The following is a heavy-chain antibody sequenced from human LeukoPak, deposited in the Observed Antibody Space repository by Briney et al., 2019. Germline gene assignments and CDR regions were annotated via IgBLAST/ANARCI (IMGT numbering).Heavy chain of an antibody. Sequence: PGGSLRLSCAASGFTFSSYSMNWVRQAPGKGLEWVSSISSSSSYIYYADSVKGRFTISRDNAKNSLYLQMNSLRAEDTAVYYCARVGYGSGSYSESEYFDYWGQGTLVTVSS. D-gene: IGHD3-10*01. CDR2: ISSSSSYI. J-gene: IGHJ4*02. CDR3: ARVGYGSGSYSESEYFDY. CDR1: GFTFSSYS. V-gene: IGHV3-21*01.